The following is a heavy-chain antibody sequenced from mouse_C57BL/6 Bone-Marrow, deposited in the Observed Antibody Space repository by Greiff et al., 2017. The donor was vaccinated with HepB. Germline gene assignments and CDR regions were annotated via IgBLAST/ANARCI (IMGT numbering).Heavy chain of an antibody. D-gene: IGHD1-1*01. CDR3: ARRVTTVPAMDY. J-gene: IGHJ4*01. CDR2: INPGSGGT. V-gene: IGHV1-54*01. CDR1: GYAFTNYL. Sequence: QVQLQQSGAELVRPGTSVKVSCKASGYAFTNYLIERVKQRPGQGLEWIGVINPGSGGTNYNEKFKGKATLTADKSSSTAYMQLSSLTSEDSAVYFCARRVTTVPAMDYWGQGTSVTVSS.